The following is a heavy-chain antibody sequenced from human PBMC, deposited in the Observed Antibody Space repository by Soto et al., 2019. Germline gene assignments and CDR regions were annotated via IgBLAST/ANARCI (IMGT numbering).Heavy chain of an antibody. D-gene: IGHD7-27*01. V-gene: IGHV4-61*03. CDR1: GDSVTSGSYY. CDR3: AREWGLLPYYVMNV. Sequence: SETLSLTCIVSGDSVTSGSYYWTWLRQPPGKGLEWNGYISYTGLTKYNPSLQSRVTISVDTSKNDFSLNLSSVTAADTAVYFCAREWGLLPYYVMNVWGHGTAVTVSS. J-gene: IGHJ6*02. CDR2: ISYTGLT.